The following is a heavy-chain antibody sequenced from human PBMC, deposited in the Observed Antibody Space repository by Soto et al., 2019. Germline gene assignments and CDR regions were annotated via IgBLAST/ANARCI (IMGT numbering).Heavy chain of an antibody. Sequence: EVQLEESGGGLVQPGGSLRLSCAASGFTFSSYEMNWVRQVPGKGLQWVSYIGTSETIRYYADSVKGRFTISRDNAKNSLYLQMNSLRAEDKAIDYCARESLTLFGGVRDNVYYGMDVWGPGTTVNVSS. D-gene: IGHD3-3*01. CDR1: GFTFSSYE. V-gene: IGHV3-48*03. CDR2: IGTSETIR. CDR3: ARESLTLFGGVRDNVYYGMDV. J-gene: IGHJ6*02.